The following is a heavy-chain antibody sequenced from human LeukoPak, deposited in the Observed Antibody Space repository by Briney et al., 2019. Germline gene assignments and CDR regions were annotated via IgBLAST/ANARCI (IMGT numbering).Heavy chain of an antibody. CDR1: GFTFSSYG. Sequence: PGRSLRLSCAASGFTFSSYGMLWVRQAPGKGLEWVAVISYDGSNKYYADSVKGRFTISRDNSKNTLYLQMNSLRAEDTAVYYCAKDGGHYYGSGSYSLDYWGQGTLVTVSS. D-gene: IGHD3-10*01. J-gene: IGHJ4*02. CDR2: ISYDGSNK. V-gene: IGHV3-30*18. CDR3: AKDGGHYYGSGSYSLDY.